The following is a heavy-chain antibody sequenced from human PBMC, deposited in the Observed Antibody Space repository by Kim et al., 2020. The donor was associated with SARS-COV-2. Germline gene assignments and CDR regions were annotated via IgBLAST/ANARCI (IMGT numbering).Heavy chain of an antibody. V-gene: IGHV4-61*01. Sequence: SETLSLTCTVSGGSVNSASYYWSWIRQPPGKGLEWIGYIYYSGSPNSNPSPRSRFTLSVNNSKTQSSLTLSLLPAAATAFYSCWGDRSTPGWFGPWGQGT. CDR2: IYYSGSP. CDR3: WGDRSTPGWFGP. CDR1: GGSVNSASYY. D-gene: IGHD2-2*01. J-gene: IGHJ5*02.